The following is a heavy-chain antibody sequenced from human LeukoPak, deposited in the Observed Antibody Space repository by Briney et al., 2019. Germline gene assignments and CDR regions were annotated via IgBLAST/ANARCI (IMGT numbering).Heavy chain of an antibody. CDR3: ARDQIFGVVIDAFDI. Sequence: GGSLRLSCAASGFTFSSYSMNWVRQAPGKGLEWVSSISSSSYIYYADSVKGRFTISRDNAKNSLYLQMNSLRAEDTAVYYCARDQIFGVVIDAFDIWGQGTMVTVSS. D-gene: IGHD3-3*01. CDR2: ISSSSYI. V-gene: IGHV3-21*01. CDR1: GFTFSSYS. J-gene: IGHJ3*02.